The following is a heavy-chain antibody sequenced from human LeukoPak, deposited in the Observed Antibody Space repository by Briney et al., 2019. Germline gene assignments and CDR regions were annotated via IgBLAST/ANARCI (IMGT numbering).Heavy chain of an antibody. CDR2: IYHSGST. V-gene: IGHV4-38-2*01. CDR3: ARRIFGAVANYFDY. D-gene: IGHD3-3*01. CDR1: GYSISSGYY. J-gene: IGHJ4*02. Sequence: SSETLSLTCAVSGYSISSGYYWGWIRQPPGKGLEWIGSIYHSGSTYYNPSLKSRVTISVDTSKNQFSLKLSSVTAADTAVYYCARRIFGAVANYFDYWGQGTLVTVSS.